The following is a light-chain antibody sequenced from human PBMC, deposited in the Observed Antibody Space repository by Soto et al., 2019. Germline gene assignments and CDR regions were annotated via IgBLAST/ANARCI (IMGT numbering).Light chain of an antibody. CDR2: AAS. CDR1: QGISTY. Sequence: DIQMTQSPSSLSASVGARVTITCRARQGISTYLAWYQQKPGKVPKLLIYAASTLQSGVPSRFSGSGSGTDFTLTISSLQPEDVATYYCQKYNSAPPTCGGGTKVEIK. V-gene: IGKV1-27*01. J-gene: IGKJ4*01. CDR3: QKYNSAPPT.